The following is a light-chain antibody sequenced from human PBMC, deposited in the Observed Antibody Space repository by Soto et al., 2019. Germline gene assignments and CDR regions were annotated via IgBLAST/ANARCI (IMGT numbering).Light chain of an antibody. CDR3: QQRSNWPHT. CDR2: DAS. CDR1: QSVSIY. Sequence: EIVLTQSPATLSLSPGERATLSCRASQSVSIYLAWYQQKPGQAPRLLIYDASNRATGIPARFSGSGSGTDFTLTISSLEPEDFAVYCCQQRSNWPHTFGGGTKVDIK. J-gene: IGKJ4*01. V-gene: IGKV3-11*01.